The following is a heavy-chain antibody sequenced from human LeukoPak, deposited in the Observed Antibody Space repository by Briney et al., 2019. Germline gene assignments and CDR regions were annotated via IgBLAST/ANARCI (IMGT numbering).Heavy chain of an antibody. CDR2: IRSKANSYAT. J-gene: IGHJ5*02. V-gene: IGHV3-73*01. Sequence: GGSLKLSCAASGFTFSDSTMHWVRQASGKGLEWVGRIRSKANSYATAYAASVKGRFTISRDDSKNTAYLQMNSLKTEDTAVYYCTRFLGYCSSTSCSNWFDPWGQGALVTVSS. D-gene: IGHD2-2*01. CDR3: TRFLGYCSSTSCSNWFDP. CDR1: GFTFSDST.